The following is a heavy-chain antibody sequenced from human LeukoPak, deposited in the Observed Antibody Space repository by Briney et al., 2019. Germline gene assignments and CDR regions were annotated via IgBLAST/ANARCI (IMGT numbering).Heavy chain of an antibody. CDR2: ISSSGSTI. Sequence: GGSLRLSCAASGFTFSSYEMNWVRQAPGKGLEWVSYISSSGSTIYYADSVKGRFTISRDNAKNSLYLQMNSLRAEDTAVYYCARIGASSWYEDYWGQGTLVTVSS. D-gene: IGHD6-13*01. J-gene: IGHJ4*02. CDR1: GFTFSSYE. CDR3: ARIGASSWYEDY. V-gene: IGHV3-48*03.